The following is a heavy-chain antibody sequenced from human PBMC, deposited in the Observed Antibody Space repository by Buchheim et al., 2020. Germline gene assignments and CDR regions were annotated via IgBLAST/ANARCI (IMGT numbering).Heavy chain of an antibody. CDR2: ISSSSSYI. Sequence: EVQLVESGGGLVQPGGSLRLSCAASGFTFSSYWMSWVRQAPGKGLEWVSSISSSSSYIYYADSVKGRFTISRDNAKNSLYLQMNSLRAEDTAVYYCARVGRDGYNFVSYFDYWGQGTL. CDR1: GFTFSSYW. V-gene: IGHV3-21*01. D-gene: IGHD5-24*01. J-gene: IGHJ4*02. CDR3: ARVGRDGYNFVSYFDY.